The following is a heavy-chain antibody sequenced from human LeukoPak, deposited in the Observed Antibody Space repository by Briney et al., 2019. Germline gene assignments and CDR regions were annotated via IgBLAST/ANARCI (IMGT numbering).Heavy chain of an antibody. Sequence: GGSLRLSCAASGFTFSSYAMSWVRQAPGKGLEWVSAISGSGGSTYYADSVKGRFTISRDNSKNTLYLQMNSLRAEDTAVYYCAKDSGYDSSGYYYVRDAFDIWGQGTMVTVSS. J-gene: IGHJ3*02. CDR3: AKDSGYDSSGYYYVRDAFDI. CDR1: GFTFSSYA. V-gene: IGHV3-23*01. D-gene: IGHD3-22*01. CDR2: ISGSGGST.